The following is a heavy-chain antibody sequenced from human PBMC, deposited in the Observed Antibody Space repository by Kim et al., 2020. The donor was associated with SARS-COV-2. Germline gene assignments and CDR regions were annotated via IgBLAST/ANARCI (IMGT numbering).Heavy chain of an antibody. CDR1: GGSFSGYY. Sequence: SETLSLTCAVYGGSFSGYYWSWIRQPPGKGLEWIGEINHSGSTNYNPSLKSRVTISVDTSKNQFSLKLSSVTAADTAVYYCAKTRGDYGDYRAFDIWGQGTMVTVSS. CDR3: AKTRGDYGDYRAFDI. V-gene: IGHV4-34*01. CDR2: INHSGST. J-gene: IGHJ3*02. D-gene: IGHD4-17*01.